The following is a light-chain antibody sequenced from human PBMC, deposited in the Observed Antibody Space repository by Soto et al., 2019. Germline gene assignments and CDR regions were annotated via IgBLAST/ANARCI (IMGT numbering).Light chain of an antibody. J-gene: IGKJ4*01. CDR1: QSVDSY. CDR2: DVS. Sequence: EIVLTQSPATLSLSPGERATLSCRASQSVDSYLTWYQQKPGQAPRLLMYDVSKRATGIPVRFSGSGSGTDFTRTISSLEPEDVAFYYCQQRRNWPLTFGGGTKVEIK. V-gene: IGKV3-11*01. CDR3: QQRRNWPLT.